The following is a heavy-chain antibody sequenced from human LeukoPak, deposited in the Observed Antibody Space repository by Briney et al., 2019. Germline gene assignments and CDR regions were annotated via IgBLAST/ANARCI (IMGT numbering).Heavy chain of an antibody. D-gene: IGHD4-17*01. CDR1: GGSISSGGYY. CDR3: AGDSSGDYWYFGL. V-gene: IGHV4-31*03. Sequence: SETLSLTCTVSGGSISSGGYYWSWIRQHPEKGLEWIGYLYSVGSTYYNPSLKSRVTISVDTSKNQVSLKMNSVTAADTAVYYCAGDSSGDYWYFGLWGRGTLVTVSS. CDR2: LYSVGST. J-gene: IGHJ2*01.